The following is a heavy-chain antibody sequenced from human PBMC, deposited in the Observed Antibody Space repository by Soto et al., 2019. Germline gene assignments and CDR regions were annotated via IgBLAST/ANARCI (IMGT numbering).Heavy chain of an antibody. CDR3: ASGIAAAGLDY. D-gene: IGHD6-13*01. CDR1: SGSISSSNW. Sequence: PSETLSLTCAVSSGSISSSNWWSWVRQPPGKGLEWIGEIYHSGSTNYNPSLKSRVTISVDTSKNQFSLKLSSVTAADTVVYYCASGIAAAGLDYWGQGTLVTVSS. V-gene: IGHV4-4*02. CDR2: IYHSGST. J-gene: IGHJ4*02.